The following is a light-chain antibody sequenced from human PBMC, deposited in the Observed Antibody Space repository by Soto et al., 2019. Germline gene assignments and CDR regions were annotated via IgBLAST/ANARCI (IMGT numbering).Light chain of an antibody. V-gene: IGLV2-23*01. CDR1: SSEFGTYSV. CDR2: EGT. J-gene: IGLJ3*02. Sequence: QSALTQSASVSGSPGQSITISCTGTSSEFGTYSVVSWYQQHLGKAPKLLIYEGTKRPSGVSNRFSASESGNTASLTISGLQAEDEAVYYCHSYARSTLVFGGGTKVTVL. CDR3: HSYARSTLV.